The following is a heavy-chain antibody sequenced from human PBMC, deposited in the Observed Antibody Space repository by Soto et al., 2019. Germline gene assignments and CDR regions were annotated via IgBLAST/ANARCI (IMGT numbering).Heavy chain of an antibody. CDR1: GFAFDAYN. J-gene: IGHJ3*02. CDR2: VWYDGSNE. D-gene: IGHD6-19*01. Sequence: QVQLVESGGGVVQSGGYLKLSCAASGFAFDAYNIHWVRQAPGKGLELVAFVWYDGSNEYYSDAVKGRFTVSRDNSKNSLYLELNSLRAEDTAVYYCARDLYKSGWTGTFDIWGQGTRVTVSS. V-gene: IGHV3-33*01. CDR3: ARDLYKSGWTGTFDI.